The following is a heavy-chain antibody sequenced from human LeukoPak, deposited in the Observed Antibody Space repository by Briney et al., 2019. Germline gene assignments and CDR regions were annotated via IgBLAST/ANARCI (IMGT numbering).Heavy chain of an antibody. D-gene: IGHD3-10*02. CDR3: AELGITMIGGV. V-gene: IGHV3-64*01. Sequence: GGSLRLSCAASGFTFTTYAMHWVRQAPGKGLEYVSAISSSGGSTFYANSVKGRFTISRDNAKNSLYLQMNSLRAEDTAVYYCAELGITMIGGVWGKGTTVTISS. CDR2: ISSSGGST. CDR1: GFTFTTYA. J-gene: IGHJ6*04.